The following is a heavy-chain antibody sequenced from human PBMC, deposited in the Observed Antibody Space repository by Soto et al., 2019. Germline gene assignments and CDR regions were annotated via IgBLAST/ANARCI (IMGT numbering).Heavy chain of an antibody. CDR1: GFTFSSYA. V-gene: IGHV3-30-3*01. CDR3: ARGRGHVIVLVQYYFDY. D-gene: IGHD3-22*01. Sequence: SLRLSCAASGFTFSSYAMHWVRQGPGKGLEWVAVISYDGSNKNYADSVKGRFTISRDNSKNTLYLQMNSLRAEDTAVYYCARGRGHVIVLVQYYFDYWGQGILVTVSS. J-gene: IGHJ4*02. CDR2: ISYDGSNK.